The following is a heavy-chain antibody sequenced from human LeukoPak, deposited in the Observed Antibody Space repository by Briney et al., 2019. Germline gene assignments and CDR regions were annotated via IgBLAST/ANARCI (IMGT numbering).Heavy chain of an antibody. CDR3: ARERIAVAGTEH. CDR1: GGSISSSSYY. Sequence: PSETLSLTCTVSGGSISSSSYYWGWIRQPPGKGLEWIGSIYYSGSTYYNPSLKSRVTISVDTSKNQFSLKLSSVTAADTAVYYCARERIAVAGTEHWGQGTLVTVSS. CDR2: IYYSGST. V-gene: IGHV4-39*07. D-gene: IGHD6-19*01. J-gene: IGHJ1*01.